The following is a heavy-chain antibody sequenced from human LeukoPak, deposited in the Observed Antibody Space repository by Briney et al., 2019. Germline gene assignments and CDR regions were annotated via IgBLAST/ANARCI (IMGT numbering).Heavy chain of an antibody. CDR1: GFTFSSYE. CDR2: ISSSGGTK. CDR3: ARGVVVVPGRGYNWFDL. V-gene: IGHV3-48*03. D-gene: IGHD2-2*01. Sequence: GGSLRLSCAASGFTFSSYEMNWVRQAPGKGLEWVSYISSSGGTKYYADSVKGRFTISRDNAKNSLYLQMNSLRAEDTAVYYCARGVVVVPGRGYNWFDLWGQGTLVTVSS. J-gene: IGHJ5*02.